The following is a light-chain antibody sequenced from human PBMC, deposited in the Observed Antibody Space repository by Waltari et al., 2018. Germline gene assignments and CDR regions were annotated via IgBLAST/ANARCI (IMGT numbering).Light chain of an antibody. CDR2: DVT. CDR1: SSDVGGYNY. Sequence: QSALTQPRSVSESPGQSVTISCTGTSSDVGGYNYISWYQHHPGKAPKLIIYDVTKRPAGGPDRYSATKSGNTASLTISGLRAEDEADCYCSSYAGTYTGVFGGGTKLTVL. CDR3: SSYAGTYTGV. J-gene: IGLJ3*02. V-gene: IGLV2-11*01.